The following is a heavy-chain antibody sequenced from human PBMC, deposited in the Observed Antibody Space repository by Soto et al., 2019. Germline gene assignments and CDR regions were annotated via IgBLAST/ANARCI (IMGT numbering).Heavy chain of an antibody. D-gene: IGHD3-3*01. CDR3: ARDNLDSYYDFWSGPPAPYYYYGMDV. V-gene: IGHV3-48*02. CDR1: GFTFSSYS. Sequence: GGSLRLSCAASGFTFSSYSMNWVRQAPGKGLEWVSYISSSSSTIYYADSVKGRFTISRDNAKNSLYLQMNSLRDEDTAVYYCARDNLDSYYDFWSGPPAPYYYYGMDVWGQGTTVTV. CDR2: ISSSSSTI. J-gene: IGHJ6*02.